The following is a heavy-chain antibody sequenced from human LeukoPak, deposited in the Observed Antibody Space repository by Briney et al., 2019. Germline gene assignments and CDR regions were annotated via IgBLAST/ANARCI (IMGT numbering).Heavy chain of an antibody. D-gene: IGHD7-27*01. CDR2: INHSGST. Sequence: PSETLSLTCAVYGGSLSDNYWSWIRQSPGKGLEWIGEINHSGSTNYNPSLKSRVTISVDTSKNQFSLRLSSVTAADTAVYYCASSRTGGSMPYYYYYMDVWGKGTTVTVSS. J-gene: IGHJ6*03. CDR3: ASSRTGGSMPYYYYYMDV. V-gene: IGHV4-34*01. CDR1: GGSLSDNY.